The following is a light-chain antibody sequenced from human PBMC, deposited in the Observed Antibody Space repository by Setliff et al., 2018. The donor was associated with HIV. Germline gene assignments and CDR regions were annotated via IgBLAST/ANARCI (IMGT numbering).Light chain of an antibody. V-gene: IGLV2-14*01. CDR3: SSYTSRNTVV. Sequence: QSALTQPASVSGSPGQSITISCTGTSSDVGGYKYVYWYQQHPGKAPKLMIDEVSNRPSGISNRFSGSKSGNTASLTISGLQAEEEADYYCSSYTSRNTVVFGTGTKVTVL. J-gene: IGLJ1*01. CDR2: EVS. CDR1: SSDVGGYKY.